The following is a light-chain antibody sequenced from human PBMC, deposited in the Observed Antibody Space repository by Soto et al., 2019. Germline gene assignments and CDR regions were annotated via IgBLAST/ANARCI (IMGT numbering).Light chain of an antibody. CDR1: SSNIGNNY. J-gene: IGLJ2*01. Sequence: QAVVTQPPSVSAAPGQKVTISCSGSSSNIGNNYVSWYQQLPGTAPKLLIYDNNNRPSCIPDRFSGSKSGTSATLDITGLETGDDDAYYCGTWDNSLSAGAFGGGTQLTVL. CDR3: GTWDNSLSAGA. V-gene: IGLV1-51*01. CDR2: DNN.